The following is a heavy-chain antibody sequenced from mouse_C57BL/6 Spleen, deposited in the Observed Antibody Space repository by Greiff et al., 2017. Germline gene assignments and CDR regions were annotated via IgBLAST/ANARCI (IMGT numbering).Heavy chain of an antibody. Sequence: QVQLQQSGAELVRPGASVKLSCKASGYTFTDYYINWVKQRPGQGLEWIARIYPGSGNTYYNEKFKGKATLTAEKSSSTAYMQLSSLTSEDSAVYFCARSASSGYGFAYWGQGTLVTVSA. D-gene: IGHD3-2*02. CDR3: ARSASSGYGFAY. J-gene: IGHJ3*01. CDR1: GYTFTDYY. V-gene: IGHV1-76*01. CDR2: IYPGSGNT.